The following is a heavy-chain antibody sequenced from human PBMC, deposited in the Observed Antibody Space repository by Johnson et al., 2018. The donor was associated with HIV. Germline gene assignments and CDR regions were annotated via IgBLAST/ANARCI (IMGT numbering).Heavy chain of an antibody. CDR3: AKLRSGSCYGDAFDI. V-gene: IGHV3-30*18. CDR1: GFTFSSYG. D-gene: IGHD1-26*01. J-gene: IGHJ3*02. Sequence: QVQLVESGGGVVQPGRSLRLSCAASGFTFSSYGMHWVRQAPGKGLEWVAVISYDGSNKYYADSVKGRFTISRDNSKNTLYLQMNSLRAEDTAVYYCAKLRSGSCYGDAFDIWGQGTRVTVAS. CDR2: ISYDGSNK.